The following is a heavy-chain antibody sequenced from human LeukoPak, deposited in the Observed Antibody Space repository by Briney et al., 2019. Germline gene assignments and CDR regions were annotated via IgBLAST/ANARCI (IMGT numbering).Heavy chain of an antibody. Sequence: SETLSLTCTVSGSSISSYYWSWIRQPPGKGLEWIGYIYYSGSTNYNPSLKSRVTISVDTSKNQFSLKLSSVTAADTAVYYCARAPYSSSFLDYWGQGTLVTVSS. CDR1: GSSISSYY. V-gene: IGHV4-59*12. CDR2: IYYSGST. D-gene: IGHD6-6*01. CDR3: ARAPYSSSFLDY. J-gene: IGHJ4*02.